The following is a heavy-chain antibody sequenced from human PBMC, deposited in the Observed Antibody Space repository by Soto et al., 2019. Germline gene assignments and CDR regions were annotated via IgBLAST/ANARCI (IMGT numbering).Heavy chain of an antibody. CDR3: ARELESSGSTCMDV. CDR1: GGSISSSNW. D-gene: IGHD3-10*01. J-gene: IGHJ6*02. CDR2: IYHSGST. Sequence: SETLSLTCAVSGGSISSSNWWSWVRQPPGKGLEWIGEIYHSGSTNYNPSLKSRVTISVDKSKNQFSLKLSSVTAADTAVYYCARELESSGSTCMDVWGQGTTVTVSS. V-gene: IGHV4-4*02.